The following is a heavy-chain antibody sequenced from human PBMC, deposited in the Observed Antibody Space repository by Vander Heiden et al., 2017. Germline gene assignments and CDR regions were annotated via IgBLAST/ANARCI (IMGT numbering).Heavy chain of an antibody. D-gene: IGHD4-17*01. CDR1: GFSLSSAEMG. CDR3: ARMSVTPVPTPWGYYYGMDV. J-gene: IGHJ6*02. Sequence: QVTLKESGPVLVKPTETLTLTCPVSGFSLSSAEMGVSWIRQPPGKALEWLAHIFSNDERSYSTSLKSRLTISKDTSKSQVVLTMTNMDPVDTGTYYCARMSVTPVPTPWGYYYGMDVWGQGTTVTVSS. CDR2: IFSNDER. V-gene: IGHV2-26*01.